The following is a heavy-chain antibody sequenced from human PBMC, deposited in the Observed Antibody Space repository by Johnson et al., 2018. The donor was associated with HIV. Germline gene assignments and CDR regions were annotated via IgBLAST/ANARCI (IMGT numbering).Heavy chain of an antibody. V-gene: IGHV3-7*01. Sequence: VQLVESGGGLVQPGGSLRLSCSASGFTFSSYWMAWVRQAPGKGLVWVANIKQDGSEKHYLDSVKGRFTISRDNAKNSLYLQMNSLRAEDTAVYYCARDTAPRFVVVVVAATPMGDAFDIWGQGTMVTVSS. CDR2: IKQDGSEK. CDR1: GFTFSSYW. CDR3: ARDTAPRFVVVVVAATPMGDAFDI. D-gene: IGHD2-15*01. J-gene: IGHJ3*02.